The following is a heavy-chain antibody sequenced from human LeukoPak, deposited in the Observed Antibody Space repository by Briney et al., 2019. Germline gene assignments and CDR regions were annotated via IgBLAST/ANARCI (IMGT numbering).Heavy chain of an antibody. CDR2: IKSDGSST. CDR1: GFTFSSYW. J-gene: IGHJ4*02. D-gene: IGHD4-23*01. Sequence: GGSLRLSCVASGFTFSSYWMHWVRQAPEKGLVWVSRIKSDGSSTSYADSVKGRFTIPRDNVKNTLYLQMNSLRGDDTAVYYCAGDSDYGGYSRFDYWGQGTLVTVSS. V-gene: IGHV3-74*01. CDR3: AGDSDYGGYSRFDY.